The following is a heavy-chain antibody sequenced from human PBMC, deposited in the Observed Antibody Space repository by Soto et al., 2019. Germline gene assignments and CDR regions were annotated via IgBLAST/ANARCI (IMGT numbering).Heavy chain of an antibody. CDR3: ARVDCGGDFYPLGDWFDP. V-gene: IGHV1-18*04. CDR2: ISAYNGNT. D-gene: IGHD2-21*02. Sequence: ASVKVSCKASGYTFTSYGISWVRQAPGQGLEWMGWISAYNGNTNYAQKLQGRVTMTTDTSTSTAYMELRSLRSDDTAVYYCARVDCGGDFYPLGDWFDPWGQGTLVTVSS. J-gene: IGHJ5*02. CDR1: GYTFTSYG.